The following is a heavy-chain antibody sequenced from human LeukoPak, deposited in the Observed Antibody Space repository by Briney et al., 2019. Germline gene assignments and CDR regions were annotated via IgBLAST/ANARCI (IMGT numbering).Heavy chain of an antibody. D-gene: IGHD4-23*01. V-gene: IGHV5-51*01. Sequence: GASLKISCKGSGSRFTSYWIGWVRQMPGKGLEWMGIIYPGDSDTRYSPSFQGQVTISADKSISTAYLQWSSLKASDTAMYYCAVTTTVVTQFDYWGQGTLVTVSS. J-gene: IGHJ4*02. CDR2: IYPGDSDT. CDR1: GSRFTSYW. CDR3: AVTTTVVTQFDY.